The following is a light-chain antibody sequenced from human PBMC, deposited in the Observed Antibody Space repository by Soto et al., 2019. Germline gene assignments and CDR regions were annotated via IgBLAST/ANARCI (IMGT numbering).Light chain of an antibody. V-gene: IGLV4-69*01. J-gene: IGLJ2*01. CDR2: VNSDGSH. Sequence: QPVLTQSPSASASLGASVKLTCTLSSGHSNYAIAWHQQLPEKGPRYLMKVNSDGSHSKGDGIPDRFSGSSSGAERYLTIYSLQSEDEADYYCQTWDTGIVLFGGGTKVTVL. CDR3: QTWDTGIVL. CDR1: SGHSNYA.